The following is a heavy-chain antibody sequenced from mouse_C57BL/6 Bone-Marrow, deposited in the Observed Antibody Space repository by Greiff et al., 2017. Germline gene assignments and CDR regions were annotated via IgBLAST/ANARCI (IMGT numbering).Heavy chain of an antibody. CDR2: ISSGGSYT. CDR1: GFTFSSYG. J-gene: IGHJ3*01. V-gene: IGHV5-6*01. CDR3: ASESSGWFAD. Sequence: EVKLVESGGDLVKPGGSLKLSCAASGFTFSSYGMSWVRQTPDKRLEWVATISSGGSYTYYPDSVKGRFTISRDNATNTLYLQRSSLKSEDTARYDCASESSGWFADWGQGTLVTVSA. D-gene: IGHD3-2*02.